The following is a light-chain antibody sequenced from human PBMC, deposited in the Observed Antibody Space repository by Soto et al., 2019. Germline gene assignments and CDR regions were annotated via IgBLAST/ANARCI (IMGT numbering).Light chain of an antibody. CDR3: QQYNSYSS. Sequence: DIQMTQSPSTLSASVGDRVTITCRASQSISRWLAWYQQRPGKAPSLLIYDASTLKTGVPSRFSGSGSGTEFTLTILSLDPEDFANYYCQQYNSYSSFGQGTKVEVK. V-gene: IGKV1-5*01. CDR2: DAS. J-gene: IGKJ1*01. CDR1: QSISRW.